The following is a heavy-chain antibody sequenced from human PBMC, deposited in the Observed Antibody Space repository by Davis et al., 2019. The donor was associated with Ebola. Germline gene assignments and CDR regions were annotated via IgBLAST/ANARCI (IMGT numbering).Heavy chain of an antibody. Sequence: GESLKISCQGFGYTFNNYFFNWARQVPGKGLEWVGRIDPDDSYTNYNPSFQCHVTLSADKSLNTAYLQWTNLNASDTAIYFCARQWRESAAGLLMDYWGQGSLVTVSS. V-gene: IGHV5-10-1*01. CDR2: IDPDDSYT. D-gene: IGHD6-25*01. J-gene: IGHJ4*02. CDR1: GYTFNNYF. CDR3: ARQWRESAAGLLMDY.